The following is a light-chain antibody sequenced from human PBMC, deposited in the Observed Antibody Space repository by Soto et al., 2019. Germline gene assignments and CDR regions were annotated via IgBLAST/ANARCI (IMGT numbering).Light chain of an antibody. V-gene: IGLV2-23*02. J-gene: IGLJ2*01. Sequence: QSALTQPASVSGSPGQSITISCTGTSSDVGNYNLVSWYQHHPGTAPKLMVYEVTKRASGVSSRVSGSKSGNTASLTISGLLAEDEADYYCCSAANRPSAVVFGGGTKVTVL. CDR3: CSAANRPSAVV. CDR1: SSDVGNYNL. CDR2: EVT.